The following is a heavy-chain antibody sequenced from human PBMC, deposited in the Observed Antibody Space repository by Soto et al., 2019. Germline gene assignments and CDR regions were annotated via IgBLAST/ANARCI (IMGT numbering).Heavy chain of an antibody. CDR2: ISYDGSNK. CDR1: GFTFSSYG. J-gene: IGHJ6*03. CDR3: AKDSYKEYYMDV. V-gene: IGHV3-30*18. D-gene: IGHD2-2*02. Sequence: GGSMRLSYAASGFTFSSYGMHWVRQAPGKGLEWVAVISYDGSNKYYADSVKGRFTISRDNSKNTLYLQMNSLRAEDTAVYYCAKDSYKEYYMDVWGKGTTVTVSS.